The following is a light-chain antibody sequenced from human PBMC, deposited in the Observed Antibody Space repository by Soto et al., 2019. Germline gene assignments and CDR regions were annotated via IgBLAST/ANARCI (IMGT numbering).Light chain of an antibody. CDR1: QSINSD. Sequence: DIQMTQSPCSQSASVGDRVTITCRASQSINSDLNWYQQKPGKAPKLLIYAASSLQSGVPSRFSGSGSETDFTLTISSLQPDDFATYYCQQSFSTPRTFGQGTRVEI. V-gene: IGKV1-39*01. J-gene: IGKJ1*01. CDR3: QQSFSTPRT. CDR2: AAS.